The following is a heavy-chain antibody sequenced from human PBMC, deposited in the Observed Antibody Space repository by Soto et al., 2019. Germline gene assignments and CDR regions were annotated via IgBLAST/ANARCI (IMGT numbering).Heavy chain of an antibody. Sequence: GGSLRLSCAASGFTFSSYWMHWVRQPPGKGLVWVSRINSDGSSTSYADSVKGRFTISRDNAKNTLYLQMNSLRAEDTAVYYCAKAYEFWSSNDAFDISSQGTMLTVS. CDR3: AKAYEFWSSNDAFDI. CDR1: GFTFSSYW. V-gene: IGHV3-74*01. D-gene: IGHD3-3*01. J-gene: IGHJ3*02. CDR2: INSDGSST.